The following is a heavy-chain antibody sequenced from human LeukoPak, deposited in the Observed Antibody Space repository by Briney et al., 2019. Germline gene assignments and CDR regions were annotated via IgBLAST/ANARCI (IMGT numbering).Heavy chain of an antibody. V-gene: IGHV3-23*01. D-gene: IGHD6-13*01. Sequence: ETLSLTCAVYGGSFSGYYWSWVRQAPGKGLEWVSAISGSGGSTYYADSVKGRFTISRDNSKNTLYLQMNSLRAEDTAVYYCAKFIAAAGTNFDYWGQGTLVTVSS. J-gene: IGHJ4*02. CDR2: ISGSGGST. CDR3: AKFIAAAGTNFDY. CDR1: GGSFSGYY.